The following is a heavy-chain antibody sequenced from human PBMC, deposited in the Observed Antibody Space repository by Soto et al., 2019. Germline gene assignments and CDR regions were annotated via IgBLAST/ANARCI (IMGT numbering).Heavy chain of an antibody. CDR1: GYTITSYG. Sequence: ASMKVSCNASGYTITSYGISWVRQAPGQGLEWMGCISDYNGNTNYAKKLQGRVNMTTDTSKSTDYMELRSLRSDDTAVYYCERDSGTYYYDSSGPPTAXYWGQGTRGTVSS. V-gene: IGHV1-18*04. CDR2: ISDYNGNT. D-gene: IGHD3-22*01. CDR3: ERDSGTYYYDSSGPPTAXY. J-gene: IGHJ4*02.